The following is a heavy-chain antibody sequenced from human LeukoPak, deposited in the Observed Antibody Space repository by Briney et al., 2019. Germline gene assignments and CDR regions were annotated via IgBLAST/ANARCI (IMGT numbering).Heavy chain of an antibody. D-gene: IGHD2/OR15-2a*01. Sequence: SETLSLTCAVYGGSFSDYYWRWIRQPPGKGLEWIGEINDCGSTNNNPSLKSRVIILIDTSKNQFSLKLSSVTAADTAVYYCATYSITGAWAEYFLHWGQGTLVTVSS. CDR1: GGSFSDYY. CDR3: ATYSITGAWAEYFLH. J-gene: IGHJ1*01. CDR2: INDCGST. V-gene: IGHV4-34*01.